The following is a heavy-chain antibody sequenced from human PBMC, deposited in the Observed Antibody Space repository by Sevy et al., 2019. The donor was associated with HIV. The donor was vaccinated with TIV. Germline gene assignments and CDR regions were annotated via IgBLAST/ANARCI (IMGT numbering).Heavy chain of an antibody. CDR3: AEDSPCGGDCYFLDS. Sequence: ASVKVSCKASGGTLNNYGMNWVRQAPGQGLQWMGGILPISGLVNYAQNLQSRVTITADESTGTVYMELSSLRSEDTAVYYCAEDSPCGGDCYFLDSWGQGTLVTVSS. CDR1: GGTLNNYG. J-gene: IGHJ4*02. V-gene: IGHV1-69*13. CDR2: ILPISGLV. D-gene: IGHD2-21*01.